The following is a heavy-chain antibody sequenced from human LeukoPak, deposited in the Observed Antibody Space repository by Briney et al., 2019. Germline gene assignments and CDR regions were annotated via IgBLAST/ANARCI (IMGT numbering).Heavy chain of an antibody. D-gene: IGHD3-10*01. CDR3: ARGLVRGVYFDC. Sequence: SETLSLTCTVSGGSISSNRYYWGWIRQPPGKGLEWIGSIYYNGSTYYSPSLKSRVTIYVDTSKNQFSLKLSSVTAADTAVYYCARGLVRGVYFDCWGQGTLVTVSS. J-gene: IGHJ4*02. CDR2: IYYNGST. V-gene: IGHV4-39*07. CDR1: GGSISSNRYY.